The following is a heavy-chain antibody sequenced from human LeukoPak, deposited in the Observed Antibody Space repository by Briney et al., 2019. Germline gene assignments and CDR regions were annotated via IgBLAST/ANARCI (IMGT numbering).Heavy chain of an antibody. D-gene: IGHD3-16*01. CDR2: IYYSGNT. J-gene: IGHJ3*02. V-gene: IGHV4-59*12. CDR1: GASISSYY. Sequence: SETLSLTCTVPGASISSYYWNWIRQPPGKGLEWIGYIYYSGNTNYNPSLKSRVTMSVDTSKNQFSLKVTSVTAADTSVYYCARLRNFVSDICGQGTMVTVSS. CDR3: ARLRNFVSDI.